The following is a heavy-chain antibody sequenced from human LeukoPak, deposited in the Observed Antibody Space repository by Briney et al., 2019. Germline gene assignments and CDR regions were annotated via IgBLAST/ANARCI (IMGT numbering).Heavy chain of an antibody. J-gene: IGHJ6*02. CDR2: ISGSGGST. D-gene: IGHD6-13*01. CDR3: AKVPQYSSSWYRIYEYYYYGMDV. V-gene: IGHV3-23*01. Sequence: AGGSLRLSCAASGFTFSSYAMSWVRQAPGKGLEWVSGISGSGGSTYYADSVKGRFTISRDNSKNTLYLQMNSLRAEDTAVYYCAKVPQYSSSWYRIYEYYYYGMDVWGQGTTVTVSS. CDR1: GFTFSSYA.